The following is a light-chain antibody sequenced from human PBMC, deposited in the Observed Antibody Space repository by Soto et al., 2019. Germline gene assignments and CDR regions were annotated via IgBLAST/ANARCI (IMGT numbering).Light chain of an antibody. CDR2: AAS. Sequence: GDRVTLTCRASETISTFLNWYQHKPGRAPKLLIYAASRLQSGVPSRFSGSGSGTDFTLTINGLQPEDFASYYCQQSYSLSPITFGQGTRLEI. CDR3: QQSYSLSPIT. CDR1: ETISTF. J-gene: IGKJ5*01. V-gene: IGKV1-39*01.